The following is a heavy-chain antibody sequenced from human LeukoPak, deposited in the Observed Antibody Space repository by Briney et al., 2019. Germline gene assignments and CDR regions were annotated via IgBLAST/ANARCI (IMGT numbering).Heavy chain of an antibody. CDR2: IKKDGSEK. CDR1: GFIFSGSW. CDR3: TSDTWYSAGH. Sequence: GGSLRLSCTASGFIFSGSWMAWIRQAPGKGLEWVAIIKKDGSEKYYVDSMKGRFTISRDNAKNSLFLQMNSLRAEDTAIYYCTSDTWYSAGHWGQGTLVTVSS. V-gene: IGHV3-7*03. D-gene: IGHD2-15*01. J-gene: IGHJ4*02.